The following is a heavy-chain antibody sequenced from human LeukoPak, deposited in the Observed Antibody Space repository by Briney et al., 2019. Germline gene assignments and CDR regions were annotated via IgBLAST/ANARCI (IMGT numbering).Heavy chain of an antibody. J-gene: IGHJ4*02. Sequence: PGESLKISCQGSGYSFSSYWFGWVRQLPGKGPEWMVVIYPDDSDIKYSPSFEGQVTISADKSNSTAYLQWSSLKASDTAMYYCARRSSSGGYYFDYWGQGTLVTVSS. CDR2: IYPDDSDI. CDR3: ARRSSSGGYYFDY. CDR1: GYSFSSYW. V-gene: IGHV5-51*01. D-gene: IGHD3-16*01.